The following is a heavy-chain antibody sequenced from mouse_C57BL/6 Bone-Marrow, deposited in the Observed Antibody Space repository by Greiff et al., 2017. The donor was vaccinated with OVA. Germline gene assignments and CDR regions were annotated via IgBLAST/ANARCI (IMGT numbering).Heavy chain of an antibody. V-gene: IGHV1-64*01. CDR1: GYTFTGYW. Sequence: QVQLQQPGAELVQPGSSVKLSCKASGYTFTGYWMHWVKQRPGQGLEWIGMIHPNSGSTNYNKKFKSKATLTVDKSSSTAYMQLSSLTSEDSAVYYGASGDVRPSAYRGQGALVTAST. CDR2: IHPNSGST. D-gene: IGHD2-14*01. J-gene: IGHJ3*01. CDR3: ASGDVRPSAY.